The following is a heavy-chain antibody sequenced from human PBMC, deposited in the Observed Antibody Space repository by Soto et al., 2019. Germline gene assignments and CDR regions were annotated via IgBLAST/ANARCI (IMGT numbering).Heavy chain of an antibody. Sequence: QVQLQESGPGLVKPSETLSLTCTVSGGSISSYYWSWIRQPPGQGLEWIGYIFYSGSTNYNPSLKSRVTLSVDTSKNQFSLKLSSVTAADTAVYYCARRYGSAFDIWGHGTMVTVSS. V-gene: IGHV4-59*01. J-gene: IGHJ3*02. D-gene: IGHD4-17*01. CDR2: IFYSGST. CDR1: GGSISSYY. CDR3: ARRYGSAFDI.